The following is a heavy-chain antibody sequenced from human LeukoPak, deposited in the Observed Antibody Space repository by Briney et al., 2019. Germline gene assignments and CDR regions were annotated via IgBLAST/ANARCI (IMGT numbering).Heavy chain of an antibody. J-gene: IGHJ6*03. CDR1: GDSISSGGYY. D-gene: IGHD1-26*01. V-gene: IGHV4-30-2*01. CDR3: ARDLLVVGSTTYYYYMDV. CDR2: VYYSGST. Sequence: SQTLSLTCTVSGDSISSGGYYWSWIRQLPGKGLEWIGYVYYSGSTYYNPSLKSRVSISVDRSKNQFSLKLSSVTAADTALYYCARDLLVVGSTTYYYYMDVWGKGTTVTGSS.